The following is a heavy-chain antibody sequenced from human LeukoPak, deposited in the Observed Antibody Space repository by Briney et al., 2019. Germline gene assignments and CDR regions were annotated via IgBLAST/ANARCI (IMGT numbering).Heavy chain of an antibody. CDR2: ISSSSSYI. Sequence: PGGSLRLSCAASGFTSSSYSMNWVRQAPGKGLEWVSSISSSSSYIYYADSVKGRFTISRDNAKNSLYLQMNSLRAEDTAVYYCARGIGDFWSGYSSPFDYWGQGTLVTVSS. D-gene: IGHD3-3*01. J-gene: IGHJ4*02. V-gene: IGHV3-21*01. CDR3: ARGIGDFWSGYSSPFDY. CDR1: GFTSSSYS.